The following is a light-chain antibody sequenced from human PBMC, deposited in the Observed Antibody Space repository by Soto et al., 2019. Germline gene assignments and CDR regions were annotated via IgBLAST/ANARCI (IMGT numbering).Light chain of an antibody. J-gene: IGLJ1*01. V-gene: IGLV2-8*01. CDR3: CSFAGRNNRV. Sequence: QSVLNQRPSASGSRGQSVTISCTGTSSDVGGYNFVSWYQQHPGKAPKLIIYEVTQRPSWVPDRFSGSQSGNTASLTVSGLQSEDEAEYYCCSFAGRNNRVFGTGTKVTVL. CDR1: SSDVGGYNF. CDR2: EVT.